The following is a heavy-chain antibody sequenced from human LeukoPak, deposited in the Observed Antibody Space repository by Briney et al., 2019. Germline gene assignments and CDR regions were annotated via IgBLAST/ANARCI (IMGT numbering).Heavy chain of an antibody. J-gene: IGHJ4*02. CDR3: ARDGYSGNDGL. V-gene: IGHV4-39*07. D-gene: IGHD5-12*01. Sequence: SETLSLTCTVSGGSISTTSFYWGWIRQPPGKGLEWIGNVYYSGSTYYNPSLKSRVTISVDTSKSQFSLKLSSVTAADTAVYYCARDGYSGNDGLWGQGTLVTVSS. CDR1: GGSISTTSFY. CDR2: VYYSGST.